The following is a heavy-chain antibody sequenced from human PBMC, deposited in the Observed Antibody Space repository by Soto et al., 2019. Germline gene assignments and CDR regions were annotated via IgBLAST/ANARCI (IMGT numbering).Heavy chain of an antibody. Sequence: QVHLQELGPGLVKPSGTLSLTCGVSGGSISSINWWSWVRQTPGKGLEWIGEIYYSGSTNYNPSLTSRVTMSIDKSKNQFFLNLTSVTAADTALYYCARSSGVSATYWFDAWGQGTLVTVSS. D-gene: IGHD3-10*01. CDR1: GGSISSINW. J-gene: IGHJ5*02. V-gene: IGHV4-4*02. CDR3: ARSSGVSATYWFDA. CDR2: IYYSGST.